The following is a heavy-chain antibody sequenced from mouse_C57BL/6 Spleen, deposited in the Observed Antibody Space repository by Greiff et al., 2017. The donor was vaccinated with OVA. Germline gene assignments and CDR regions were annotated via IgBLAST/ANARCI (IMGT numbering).Heavy chain of an antibody. CDR2: ISYDGSN. CDR3: AREVLGNYFDY. Sequence: EVQLVESGPGLVKPSQSLSLTCSVTGYSITSGYYWNWIRQFPGNKLEWMGYISYDGSNNYNPSLKNRISITRDTSKNQFFLKLNSVTTEDTATYCCAREVLGNYFDYWGQGTTLTVSS. V-gene: IGHV3-6*01. D-gene: IGHD3-3*01. CDR1: GYSITSGYY. J-gene: IGHJ2*01.